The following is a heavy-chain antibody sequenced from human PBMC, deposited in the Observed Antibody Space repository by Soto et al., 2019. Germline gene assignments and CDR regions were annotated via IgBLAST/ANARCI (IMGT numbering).Heavy chain of an antibody. Sequence: GGSLRLSCAASGFTFISYAMSWVRQAPGKGLEWVSAISGSGGSTYYADSVKGRFTISRDNSKNTLYLQMNSLRAEDTAVYYCAKDPGQYPHSDIWGQGTMVTVSS. CDR3: AKDPGQYPHSDI. V-gene: IGHV3-23*01. J-gene: IGHJ3*02. D-gene: IGHD2-2*01. CDR2: ISGSGGST. CDR1: GFTFISYA.